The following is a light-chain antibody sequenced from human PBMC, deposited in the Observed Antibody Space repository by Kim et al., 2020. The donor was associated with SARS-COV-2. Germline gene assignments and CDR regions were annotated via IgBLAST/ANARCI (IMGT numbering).Light chain of an antibody. Sequence: EIVLTQSPSTLSLSPGDRATLSCRASQSVSGDLAWYQQRSGQAPRLLIYDASKRATGVPGRFSGSGSETDFTLTISRLEPEDFAVYYCQQTTDWPPRTFGGGTKVDI. CDR3: QQTTDWPPRT. V-gene: IGKV3-11*01. CDR1: QSVSGD. J-gene: IGKJ4*01. CDR2: DAS.